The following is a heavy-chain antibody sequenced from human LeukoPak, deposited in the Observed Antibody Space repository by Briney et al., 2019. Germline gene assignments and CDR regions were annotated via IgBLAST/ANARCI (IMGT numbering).Heavy chain of an antibody. Sequence: ASVKVSCKASGYTFTGYYMHWVRQAPGKGLEWMGWISPDSGGTNYAQKFQGTVTMTRDTSISTVYMELSRLRYEDTAVYYCARGEATDYWGQGTLVTVSS. J-gene: IGHJ4*02. D-gene: IGHD5-12*01. CDR3: ARGEATDY. CDR1: GYTFTGYY. V-gene: IGHV1-2*02. CDR2: ISPDSGGT.